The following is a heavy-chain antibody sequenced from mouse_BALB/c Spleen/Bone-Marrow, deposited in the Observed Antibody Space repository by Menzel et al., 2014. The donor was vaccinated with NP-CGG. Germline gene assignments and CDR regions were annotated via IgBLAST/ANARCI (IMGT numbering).Heavy chain of an antibody. D-gene: IGHD1-1*01. CDR2: IWAGGST. CDR1: GFSLTSYG. Sequence: VQLVESGPGLVAPSQGLSITCTVSGFSLTSYGVHWVRQPPGKGLEWLGVIWAGGSTNYNSALMSRLSISKDNSKSQVFLKMNSLQIDDTAMYYCARDPYYGSSEDAMDYWGQGTSVTVSS. V-gene: IGHV2-9*02. J-gene: IGHJ4*01. CDR3: ARDPYYGSSEDAMDY.